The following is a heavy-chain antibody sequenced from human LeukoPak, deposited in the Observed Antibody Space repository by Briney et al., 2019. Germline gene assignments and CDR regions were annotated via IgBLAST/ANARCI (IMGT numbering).Heavy chain of an antibody. V-gene: IGHV3-21*01. J-gene: IGHJ4*02. CDR2: ISSSSSYI. CDR3: ARALSGSTNCYACFDY. CDR1: GFTFSSYS. D-gene: IGHD2-2*01. Sequence: GGSLRLSCAASGFTFSSYSMNWVRQAPGKGLEWVSSISSSSSYIYYADSVKGRFTISRDNAKNSLYLQMNSLRAEDTAVYYCARALSGSTNCYACFDYWGQGTLVTVSS.